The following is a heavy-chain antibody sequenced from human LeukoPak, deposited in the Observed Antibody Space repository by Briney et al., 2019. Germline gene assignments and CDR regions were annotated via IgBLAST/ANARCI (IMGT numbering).Heavy chain of an antibody. CDR2: ISTSSHYI. Sequence: PGGSLRLSCAASGFTFSIYTMNWVRQAPGKGLEWVSSISTSSHYIYYADSVKGRVTISRDNAKSSLYLQLDSLRAEDTAVYCCARDQCSTTTCPIDYWGQGTLVTVAS. D-gene: IGHD2-2*01. CDR3: ARDQCSTTTCPIDY. V-gene: IGHV3-21*01. CDR1: GFTFSIYT. J-gene: IGHJ4*02.